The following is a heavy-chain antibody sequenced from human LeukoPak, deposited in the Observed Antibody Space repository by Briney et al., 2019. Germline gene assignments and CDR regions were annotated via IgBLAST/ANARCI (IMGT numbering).Heavy chain of an antibody. CDR1: GLTFSTNW. D-gene: IGHD7-27*01. Sequence: PGGSLRLSCAASGLTFSTNWVSWVRQAPGTGLEWVANMKQDGREKYYVDSVKGRFTISRDNAKNSLYLQMNSLRAEDTAVYYCAKDLGLLTGDSSDAFDIWGQGTMVTVSS. CDR2: MKQDGREK. J-gene: IGHJ3*02. V-gene: IGHV3-7*01. CDR3: AKDLGLLTGDSSDAFDI.